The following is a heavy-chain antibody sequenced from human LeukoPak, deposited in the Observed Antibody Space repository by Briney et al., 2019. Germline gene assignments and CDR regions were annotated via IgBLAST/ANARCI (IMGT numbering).Heavy chain of an antibody. CDR3: ARRRFYFGSACDVDY. CDR2: INHSGNT. J-gene: IGHJ4*02. Sequence: SETLSLTCAVYGGSFSGYYWSWIRQPPGKGLEWIGEINHSGNTNYNPSLKSRVTISVDTSKNQFSLKLSSVTAADTAVYYCARRRFYFGSACDVDYWGQGTLVTVSP. D-gene: IGHD5-12*01. V-gene: IGHV4-34*01. CDR1: GGSFSGYY.